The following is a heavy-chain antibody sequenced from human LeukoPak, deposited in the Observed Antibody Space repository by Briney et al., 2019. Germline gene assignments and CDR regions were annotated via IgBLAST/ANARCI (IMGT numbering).Heavy chain of an antibody. CDR2: ISVYNGNT. V-gene: IGHV1-18*01. CDR1: GYTFTSYG. D-gene: IGHD1-1*01. Sequence: ASVKVSCKASGYTFTSYGISWVRQAPGHGLEWMGWISVYNGNTNYAKTLQGRVTMTTDTSRSTAYMELRSLRSDDTAVYYCARDQLSRGVWFDPWGQGTLVTVSS. J-gene: IGHJ5*02. CDR3: ARDQLSRGVWFDP.